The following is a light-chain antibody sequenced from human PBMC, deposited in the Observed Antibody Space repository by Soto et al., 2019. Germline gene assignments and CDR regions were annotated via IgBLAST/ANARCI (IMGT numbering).Light chain of an antibody. Sequence: DVVMTQSPLSLPVTLGQPASISCRSNQSLVHSDGISYFSWFQQRPGRSPRRLIYKVSNRDSGVQARVSGSGSGTDFALKISRVEAEDVGVYYCIQGTHWPITFGQGTRLEIK. V-gene: IGKV2-30*02. J-gene: IGKJ5*01. CDR1: QSLVHSDGISY. CDR2: KVS. CDR3: IQGTHWPIT.